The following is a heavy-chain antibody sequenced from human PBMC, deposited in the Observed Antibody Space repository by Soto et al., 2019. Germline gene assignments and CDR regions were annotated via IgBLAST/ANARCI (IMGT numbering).Heavy chain of an antibody. J-gene: IGHJ4*02. CDR1: GGSISSSTYY. D-gene: IGHD2-15*01. V-gene: IGHV4-39*01. Sequence: PSETLSLTCTVSGGSISSSTYYWGWIRQPPGNGLEWIGNIYQSGSTYYSLSLKSRVTISVDTSKNQFSLKLSSVTAADTAVYYCATLLKGDYWGQGTLVTVSS. CDR3: ATLLKGDY. CDR2: IYQSGST.